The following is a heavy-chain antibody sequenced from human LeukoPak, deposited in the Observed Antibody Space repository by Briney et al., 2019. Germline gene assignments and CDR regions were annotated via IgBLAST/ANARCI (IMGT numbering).Heavy chain of an antibody. J-gene: IGHJ4*02. D-gene: IGHD6-13*01. CDR1: GFTFDDYA. Sequence: PGGPLRLSCAASGFTFDDYAMPWVRQAPVKGLEWVSGISWNSGSIGYADSVKGRFTISRDNAKNSLYLQMNSLRAEDTALYYSAKTVNPGIAAAYFDYWGQGTLVTVSS. V-gene: IGHV3-9*01. CDR3: AKTVNPGIAAAYFDY. CDR2: ISWNSGSI.